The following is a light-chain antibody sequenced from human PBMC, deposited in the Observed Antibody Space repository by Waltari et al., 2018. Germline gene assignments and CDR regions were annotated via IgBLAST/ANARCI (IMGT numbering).Light chain of an antibody. V-gene: IGKV4-1*01. CDR2: WSS. J-gene: IGKJ2*01. Sequence: DIVMTQSPDSLAVSLGERATIHCKSRQSVLYSSNHNNYLAWYQQKPGQPPKLLFYWSSTRESGVPDRFSGSGSGTDFTLTISSLQAEDVAVYYGQKYYNTPYTFGQGTKLEIK. CDR1: QSVLYSSNHNNY. CDR3: QKYYNTPYT.